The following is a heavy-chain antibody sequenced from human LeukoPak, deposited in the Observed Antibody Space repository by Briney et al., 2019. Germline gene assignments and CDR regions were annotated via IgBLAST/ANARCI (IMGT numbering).Heavy chain of an antibody. CDR1: GFTFTNFW. V-gene: IGHV3-7*01. D-gene: IGHD1-26*01. CDR3: ATSGNYYLKY. CDR2: IKEDGSDK. Sequence: GGSLRLSCAASGFTFTNFWMTWVRQAPGKGLEWVGDIKEDGSDKYYGDSVKGRFVLSRDNAKNALSLQMNSLRDEDTAVYYCATSGNYYLKYWGQGTLVTVSS. J-gene: IGHJ4*02.